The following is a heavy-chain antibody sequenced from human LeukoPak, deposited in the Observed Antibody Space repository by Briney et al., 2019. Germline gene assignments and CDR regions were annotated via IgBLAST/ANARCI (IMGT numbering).Heavy chain of an antibody. CDR2: INPSGGST. J-gene: IGHJ6*02. D-gene: IGHD3-10*01. CDR3: AREARVEVLWFGELFYYYYYGMDV. CDR1: GYTFTSYY. Sequence: ASVKVSCKASGYTFTSYYMHWVRQAPGQGLEWMGIINPSGGSTSYAQKFQGRVTMTRDTSTSTVYMELSSLRSEDTAVYYCAREARVEVLWFGELFYYYYYGMDVWGQGTTVTVSS. V-gene: IGHV1-46*01.